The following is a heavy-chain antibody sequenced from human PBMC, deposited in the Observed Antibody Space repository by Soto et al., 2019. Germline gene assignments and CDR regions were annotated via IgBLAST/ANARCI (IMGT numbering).Heavy chain of an antibody. CDR2: IYNSGST. J-gene: IGHJ4*02. Sequence: ETLSLTCTVSGGSVSSGSYYWNWIRQPPGKGLQWIGNIYNSGSTSYNPSLKIRVTISVDTPKSQFSLRLSSMTTADTAVYYCASSYSSGWYGIDYWGQGTLVTVSS. D-gene: IGHD6-19*01. CDR1: GGSVSSGSYY. CDR3: ASSYSSGWYGIDY. V-gene: IGHV4-61*01.